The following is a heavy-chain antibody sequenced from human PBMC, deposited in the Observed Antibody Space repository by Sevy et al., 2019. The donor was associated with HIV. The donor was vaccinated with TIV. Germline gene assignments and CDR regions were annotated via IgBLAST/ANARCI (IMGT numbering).Heavy chain of an antibody. V-gene: IGHV3-48*03. J-gene: IGHJ4*02. CDR3: ARFHSSGWYYFDY. CDR2: ISSSGSTI. CDR1: GFTFSSYE. D-gene: IGHD6-19*01. Sequence: GGSLRLSRAASGFTFSSYEMNWVRQAPGKGLEWVSYISSSGSTIYYADSVKGRFTISRDNAKNSLYLQMNSLRAEDTAVYYCARFHSSGWYYFDYWGQGTLVTVSS.